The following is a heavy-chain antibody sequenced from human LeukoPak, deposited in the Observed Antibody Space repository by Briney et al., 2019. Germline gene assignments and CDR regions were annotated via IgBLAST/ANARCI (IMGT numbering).Heavy chain of an antibody. V-gene: IGHV4-30-4*01. CDR2: IYYSGST. Sequence: KPSQTLSLTCTVSGGSISSGDYYWSWIRQPPGKGLEWIGYIYYSGSTYYNPSLKSRVTISVDTSKNQFSLKLTSVTAADTAVYHCARALRGYYMDVWGKGTTVTVSS. D-gene: IGHD3-10*01. CDR1: GGSISSGDYY. CDR3: ARALRGYYMDV. J-gene: IGHJ6*03.